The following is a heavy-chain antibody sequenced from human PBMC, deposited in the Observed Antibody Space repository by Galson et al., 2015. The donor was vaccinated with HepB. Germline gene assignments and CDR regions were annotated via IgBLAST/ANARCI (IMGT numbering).Heavy chain of an antibody. V-gene: IGHV3-33*01. CDR1: GFTFSSYG. CDR3: ARDSGGAGTVYYYGMDV. Sequence: SLRLSCAASGFTFSSYGMHWVRQAPGKGLEWVAVIWYDGSNKYYADSVKGRFTISRDNSKNTLYLQMNSLRAEDTAVYYCARDSGGAGTVYYYGMDVWGQGTTVTVSS. D-gene: IGHD1-7*01. CDR2: IWYDGSNK. J-gene: IGHJ6*02.